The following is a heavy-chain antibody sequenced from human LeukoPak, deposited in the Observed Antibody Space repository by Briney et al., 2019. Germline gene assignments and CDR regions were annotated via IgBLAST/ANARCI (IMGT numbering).Heavy chain of an antibody. J-gene: IGHJ4*02. V-gene: IGHV3-23*01. Sequence: GGSLRLSCAASGFTFSSYAMSWVRQAPGKGLEWVSAISGSGGSTYYADSVKGRFTISRDNSKNTLYLQMNSLRAEDTAVYYCAKDAKLGYCSGGNGYCFDYWGRGTLVTVSS. CDR1: GFTFSSYA. CDR2: ISGSGGST. D-gene: IGHD2-15*01. CDR3: AKDAKLGYCSGGNGYCFDY.